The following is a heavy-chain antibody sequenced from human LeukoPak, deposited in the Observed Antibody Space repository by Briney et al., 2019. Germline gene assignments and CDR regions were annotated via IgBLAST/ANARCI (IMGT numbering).Heavy chain of an antibody. CDR3: ARVPYYDFWSGYYAFDI. CDR2: INHSGST. J-gene: IGHJ3*02. CDR1: GGSFSGYS. Sequence: SETLSLTCAVYGGSFSGYSWNWIRQPPGKGLEWIGEINHSGSTNYNPSLKSRVTISVDTSKNQFSLKLSSVTAADTAVYYCARVPYYDFWSGYYAFDIWGQGTMVTVSS. D-gene: IGHD3-3*01. V-gene: IGHV4-34*01.